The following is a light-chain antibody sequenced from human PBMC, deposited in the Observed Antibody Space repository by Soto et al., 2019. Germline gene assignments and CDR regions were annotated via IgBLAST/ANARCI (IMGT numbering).Light chain of an antibody. V-gene: IGKV3-11*01. Sequence: EIVLTQSPATLSLSPGERATLSCRASQTFSSHLAWYQQKPGQAPMLLIYDALKRATGITARFSGRGSGTDFTLTISSLEPEDFAVYYCQQRSNWPPVITFGQGTRLEIK. CDR1: QTFSSH. CDR3: QQRSNWPPVIT. CDR2: DAL. J-gene: IGKJ5*01.